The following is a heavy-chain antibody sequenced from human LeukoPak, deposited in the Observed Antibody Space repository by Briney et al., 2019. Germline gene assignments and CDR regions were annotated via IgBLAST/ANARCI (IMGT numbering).Heavy chain of an antibody. D-gene: IGHD4-17*01. CDR1: GGSISSGVYY. V-gene: IGHV4-30-4*01. CDR2: IYYSGST. J-gene: IGHJ4*02. CDR3: AREPTTNDY. Sequence: SHTLSLTCTVSGGSISSGVYYWSCIRQPPGKGLEWIGYIYYSGSTFYNPSLKSRITISIDTSKNQFSLKLSSVTAADTAVYYCAREPTTNDYWGQGTLVTVSS.